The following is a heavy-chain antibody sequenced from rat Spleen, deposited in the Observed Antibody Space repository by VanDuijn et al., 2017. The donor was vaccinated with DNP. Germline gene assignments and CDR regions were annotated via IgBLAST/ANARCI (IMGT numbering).Heavy chain of an antibody. CDR3: SRQRVMYTTATGFAY. CDR1: GLTFSNYY. J-gene: IGHJ3*01. CDR2: ISTSDSRT. Sequence: EVQLVESGGGLVQPGRSLKLSCAASGLTFSNYYMAWVRQAPKKGLEWVATISTSDSRTYYPDSVKGRFTISRDNAKSNLYLQMNSLKSEDTATYYCSRQRVMYTTATGFAYWGQGTLVTVSS. D-gene: IGHD1-6*01. V-gene: IGHV5-25*01.